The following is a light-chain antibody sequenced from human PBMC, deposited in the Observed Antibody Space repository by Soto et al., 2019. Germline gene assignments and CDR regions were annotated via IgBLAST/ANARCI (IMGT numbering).Light chain of an antibody. CDR1: QSVSSN. V-gene: IGKV3-15*01. J-gene: IGKJ2*01. CDR2: GAS. Sequence: EIVMTQSPATLSVSPGERATLSCRASQSVSSNLAWYQQKPDQAPRRLIYGASTRATGIPATVSGSGSRTEITLTISSLQSEYFAVYYCQQYEKWPPVYTVGQGTKLEIK. CDR3: QQYEKWPPVYT.